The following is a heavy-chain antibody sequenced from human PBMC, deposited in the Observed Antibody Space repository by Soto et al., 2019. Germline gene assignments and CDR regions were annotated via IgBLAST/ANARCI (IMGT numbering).Heavy chain of an antibody. Sequence: EVQLVESGGGLVKPGGCLRLSCAASGFTFSRYSMNWVRQAPGKGLEWVSFISSSGSDIYYADSVKGRFTISRDNAKNSLYLQLNSLRAEDTAVYDCARDFYGDYGFDYWGQGTLVTVYS. CDR2: ISSSGSDI. J-gene: IGHJ4*02. CDR1: GFTFSRYS. CDR3: ARDFYGDYGFDY. V-gene: IGHV3-21*01. D-gene: IGHD4-17*01.